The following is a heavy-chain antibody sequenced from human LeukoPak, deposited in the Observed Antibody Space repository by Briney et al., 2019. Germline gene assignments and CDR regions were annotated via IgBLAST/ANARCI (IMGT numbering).Heavy chain of an antibody. CDR3: AKPRDGYNYGAFDI. D-gene: IGHD5-24*01. CDR1: GFTFSSYA. V-gene: IGHV3-23*01. CDR2: ISGSAGST. J-gene: IGHJ3*02. Sequence: GGSLRLSCAASGFTFSSYAMSWVRQAPGKGLEWVSAISGSAGSTYYADSVKGRFTISRDNSQNTLYLQMNSLRAEDTAVYYCAKPRDGYNYGAFDIWAKGQWSPSLQ.